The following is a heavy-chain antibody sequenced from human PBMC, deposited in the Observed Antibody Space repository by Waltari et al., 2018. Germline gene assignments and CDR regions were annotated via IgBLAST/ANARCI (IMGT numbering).Heavy chain of an antibody. Sequence: EVQLIESGGNLIEPGGSLSLSCLASGFTLGTFNMNWVRQAPGKGLEWIAYITTTSRIISYADSVRGRFTISRDNAKDSLYLQMNSLRPEDTAVYHCVRDHRHGFDVWGQGTMVTVSS. CDR2: ITTTSRII. CDR1: GFTLGTFN. CDR3: VRDHRHGFDV. J-gene: IGHJ3*01. V-gene: IGHV3-48*01.